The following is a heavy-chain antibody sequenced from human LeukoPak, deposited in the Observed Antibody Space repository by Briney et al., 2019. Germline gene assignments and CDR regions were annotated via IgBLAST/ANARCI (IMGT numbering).Heavy chain of an antibody. CDR1: GFTFRNYE. V-gene: IGHV3-48*03. CDR3: VRDGFHFYSFDV. J-gene: IGHJ3*01. CDR2: IRGGGSPI. D-gene: IGHD2/OR15-2a*01. Sequence: GGSLRLSCAASGFTFRNYEMNWVRQAPGKGLEWVSYIRGGGSPIYYADSVRGRFTISRDNSKNLLYLQLNSLRVEDTALYYCVRDGFHFYSFDVWGQGTMVSVSS.